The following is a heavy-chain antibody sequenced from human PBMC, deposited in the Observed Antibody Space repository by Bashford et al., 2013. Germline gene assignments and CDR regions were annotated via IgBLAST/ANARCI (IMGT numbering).Heavy chain of an antibody. Sequence: VRQAPGKGLECVSAISGTADRTYYANSVEGRFTISKDNSKDTLYLQMNSLRAEDTATYYCAGRIGEFLXVFDFWGQGTPGHRLL. D-gene: IGHD3-10*01. CDR2: ISGTADRT. J-gene: IGHJ4*02. CDR3: AGRIGEFLXVFDF. V-gene: IGHV3-23*01.